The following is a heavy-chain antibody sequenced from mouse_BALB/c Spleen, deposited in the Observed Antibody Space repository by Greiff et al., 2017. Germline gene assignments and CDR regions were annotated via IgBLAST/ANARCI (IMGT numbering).Heavy chain of an antibody. D-gene: IGHD2-4*01. CDR1: GYTFTSYW. V-gene: IGHV1-7*01. CDR3: ARRDYASYYFDY. J-gene: IGHJ2*01. Sequence: QVQLKQSGAELAKPGASVKMSCKASGYTFTSYWMHWVKQRPGQGLEWIGYINPSTGYTEYNQKFKDKATLTADKSSSTAYMQLSSLTSEDSAVYYCARRDYASYYFDYWGQGTTLTVSS. CDR2: INPSTGYT.